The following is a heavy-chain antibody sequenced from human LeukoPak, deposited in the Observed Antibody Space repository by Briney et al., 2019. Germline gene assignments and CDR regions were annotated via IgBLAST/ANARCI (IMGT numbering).Heavy chain of an antibody. CDR1: GFTFSSYW. J-gene: IGHJ3*02. Sequence: PGGSLRLSCAASGFTFSSYWMSWVRQAPGKGLEGVANIKQDGSEKYYVDSVKGRFTISRDNAKNSLYLQMNSLRAEDTAVYYCARARWDGAITIFGVVITGAFDIWGQGTMVTVSS. V-gene: IGHV3-7*01. D-gene: IGHD3-3*01. CDR2: IKQDGSEK. CDR3: ARARWDGAITIFGVVITGAFDI.